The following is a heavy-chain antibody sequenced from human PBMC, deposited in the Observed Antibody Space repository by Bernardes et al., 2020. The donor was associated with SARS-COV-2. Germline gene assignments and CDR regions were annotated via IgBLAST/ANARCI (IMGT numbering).Heavy chain of an antibody. D-gene: IGHD6-13*01. CDR1: GYTLTELS. J-gene: IGHJ4*02. CDR2: FDPEDGET. Sequence: ASVKVSCKVSGYTLTELSMHWVRQAPGKGLEWMGGFDPEDGETIYAQKFQGRVTMTEDTSTDTAYMELSSLRAEDTAVYYCAKVGSSSWYAVYWGQGTLVTVSS. CDR3: AKVGSSSWYAVY. V-gene: IGHV1-24*01.